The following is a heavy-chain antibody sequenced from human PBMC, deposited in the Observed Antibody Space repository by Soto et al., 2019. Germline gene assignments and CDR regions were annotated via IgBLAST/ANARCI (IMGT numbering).Heavy chain of an antibody. V-gene: IGHV4-30-4*01. CDR2: IYYSGST. Sequence: QVQLQESGPGLVKPSQTLSLTRTVSGGSISSGDYYWSWIRQPPGKGLEWIGYIYYSGSTYYNPSLKSRVTISVDTSKNQFSLKLSSVTAADTAVYYCARAVVVAANYYYGMDVWGQGTTVTVSS. CDR1: GGSISSGDYY. J-gene: IGHJ6*02. D-gene: IGHD2-15*01. CDR3: ARAVVVAANYYYGMDV.